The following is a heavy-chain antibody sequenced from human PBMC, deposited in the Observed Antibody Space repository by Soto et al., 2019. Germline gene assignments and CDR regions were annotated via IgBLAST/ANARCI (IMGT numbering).Heavy chain of an antibody. CDR1: GFIFSSCS. J-gene: IGHJ3*02. V-gene: IGHV3-48*02. CDR2: ISSSSSTI. CDR3: TRWGSFDI. D-gene: IGHD3-16*01. Sequence: PGGSLRLSCAASGFIFSSCSMNWVRQAPGKGLEWVSHISSSSSTIYYADSVKGRFTISRDNAKNSLFLQMNSLRDEDTAVYYCTRWGSFDIWGQGTMVTVSS.